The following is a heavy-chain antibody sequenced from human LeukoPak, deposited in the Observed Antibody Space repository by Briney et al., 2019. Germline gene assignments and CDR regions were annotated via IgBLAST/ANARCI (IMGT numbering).Heavy chain of an antibody. CDR3: ARERGGVVVVIGSWFDP. Sequence: SETLSLTCTVSGVSISSYYRSWIRQPAGKGLEWIGRIYTSGSTYYTPSLKSRVTMSVDTSKNQFSLKLSSVTAADTAVYYCARERGGVVVVIGSWFDPWGQGTLVTVSS. J-gene: IGHJ5*02. V-gene: IGHV4-4*07. CDR1: GVSISSYY. D-gene: IGHD3-22*01. CDR2: IYTSGST.